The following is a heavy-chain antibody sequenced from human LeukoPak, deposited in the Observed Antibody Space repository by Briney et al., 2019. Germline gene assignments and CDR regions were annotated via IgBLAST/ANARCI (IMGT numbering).Heavy chain of an antibody. D-gene: IGHD3-22*01. CDR1: GGSISSSSYY. J-gene: IGHJ4*02. V-gene: IGHV4-39*07. Sequence: KPSETLSLTCTVSGGSISSSSYYWGWIRQPPGKGLEWIGSIYYSGSTYYNPSLKSRVTISVDTSKNQFSLKLSSVTAADTAVYYCARVERGRYYYDSSGYLNFDYWGQGTLVTVSS. CDR2: IYYSGST. CDR3: ARVERGRYYYDSSGYLNFDY.